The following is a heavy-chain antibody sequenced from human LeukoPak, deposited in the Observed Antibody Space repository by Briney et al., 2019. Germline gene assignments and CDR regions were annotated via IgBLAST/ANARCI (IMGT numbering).Heavy chain of an antibody. Sequence: GGSLRLSCAASGFTFSDYYMTWIRQAPGKGLEWVSYISPSGITTHYTDSVKGRFTISRDNAKNSLSLQINSLRVEDTAVYYCARAYTGSFSGTLEYWGRGTLVTVSS. CDR2: ISPSGITT. D-gene: IGHD1-26*01. CDR1: GFTFSDYY. V-gene: IGHV3-11*04. J-gene: IGHJ4*02. CDR3: ARAYTGSFSGTLEY.